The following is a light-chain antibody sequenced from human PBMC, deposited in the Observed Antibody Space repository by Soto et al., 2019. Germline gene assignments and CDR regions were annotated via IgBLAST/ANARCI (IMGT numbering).Light chain of an antibody. V-gene: IGLV1-47*02. CDR3: AAWDDSLSGVV. J-gene: IGLJ2*01. CDR1: SSNIGSNY. CDR2: SNN. Sequence: QSVLTQPPSASGTPGQRVTISCSGSSSNIGSNYVYWYQQLPGTAPQLLIYSNNQRPSGVPDRFSGSKSGTSASLAISGLRSEDEADYYCAAWDDSLSGVVFGGGTKLTV.